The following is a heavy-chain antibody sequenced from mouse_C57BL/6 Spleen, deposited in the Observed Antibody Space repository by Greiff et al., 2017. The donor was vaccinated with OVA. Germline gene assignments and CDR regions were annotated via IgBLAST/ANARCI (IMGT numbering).Heavy chain of an antibody. V-gene: IGHV1-82*01. J-gene: IGHJ4*01. CDR3: ARAHYGSSQGAMDY. Sequence: QVQLKQSGPELVKPGASVKISCKASGYAFSSSWMNWVKQRPGKGLEWIGRIYPGDGDTNYNGKFKGKATLTADKSSSTAYMQLSSLTSEDSAVYFCARAHYGSSQGAMDYWGQGTSVTVSS. D-gene: IGHD1-1*01. CDR2: IYPGDGDT. CDR1: GYAFSSSW.